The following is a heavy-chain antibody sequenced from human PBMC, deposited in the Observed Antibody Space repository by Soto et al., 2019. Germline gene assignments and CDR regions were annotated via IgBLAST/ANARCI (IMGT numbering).Heavy chain of an antibody. Sequence: QLQLQESGSGLVKPSQTLSLTCAVSGGSISSGCYSWSWIRQPPGTGLEWIGYIYHSGSTYYKPSHQSRVTISVDRSQNQSSLKLSSVTAADTAVYYCARDRGCSGGSCEYYFDYWGQGTLVTVSS. V-gene: IGHV4-30-2*01. CDR2: IYHSGST. D-gene: IGHD2-15*01. CDR3: ARDRGCSGGSCEYYFDY. CDR1: GGSISSGCYS. J-gene: IGHJ4*02.